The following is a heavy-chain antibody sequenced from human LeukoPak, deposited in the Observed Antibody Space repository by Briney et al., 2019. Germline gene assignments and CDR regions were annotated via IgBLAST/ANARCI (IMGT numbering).Heavy chain of an antibody. CDR1: GYTFTDYF. CDR3: ATGWGSYYIESFYFDY. CDR2: INPNTGGT. V-gene: IGHV1-2*02. Sequence: ASAKVSCKASGYTFTDYFIHWVRQAPGQGLEWMGWINPNTGGTNYAQKFQGRVTMTRDTSISTAYMELSRLRSDDTAVYYCATGWGSYYIESFYFDYWGQGTLVTVSS. D-gene: IGHD3-10*01. J-gene: IGHJ4*02.